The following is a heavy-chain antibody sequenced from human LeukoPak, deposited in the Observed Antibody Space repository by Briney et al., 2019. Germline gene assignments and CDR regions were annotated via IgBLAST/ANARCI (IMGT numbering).Heavy chain of an antibody. D-gene: IGHD4-17*01. J-gene: IGHJ4*02. CDR2: IYYSGST. CDR1: GGPITGYY. CDR3: ARYDGDDNNFDY. Sequence: KASETLSLTCTVSGGPITGYYWSWTRQPPGKGLEWIGYIYYSGSTNYNPSLRSRVTMSVDKSRDQFSLKVNSVTAMDTAVYYCARYDGDDNNFDYWGQGALVTVSS. V-gene: IGHV4-59*01.